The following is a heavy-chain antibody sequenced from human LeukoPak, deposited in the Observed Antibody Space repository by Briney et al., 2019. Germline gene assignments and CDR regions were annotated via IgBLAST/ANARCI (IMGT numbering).Heavy chain of an antibody. J-gene: IGHJ4*02. Sequence: PSETLSLTCTVSGGSISSSSYYWGWIRQPPGKGLEWIGSIYYSGSTYYNPSLKSRVTISVDTSKNQFSLKLSSVTAADTAVYYCASFKGYCSGGSCYFVLGYFDYWGQGTLVTVSS. D-gene: IGHD2-15*01. CDR3: ASFKGYCSGGSCYFVLGYFDY. V-gene: IGHV4-39*07. CDR1: GGSISSSSYY. CDR2: IYYSGST.